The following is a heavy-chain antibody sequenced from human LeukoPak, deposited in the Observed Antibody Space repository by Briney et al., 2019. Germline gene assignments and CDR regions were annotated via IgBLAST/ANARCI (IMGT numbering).Heavy chain of an antibody. Sequence: ASVKVSCKASGCTFTRYGIIGVRQAPGQGLEGMGWISAYNGNPNYAQKLQGRVTMTTDTSTGTAYMELRSLRSDDTAVYYCARGEQWLVPPDYRGQGTLVTVSS. CDR2: ISAYNGNP. V-gene: IGHV1-18*01. CDR3: ARGEQWLVPPDY. J-gene: IGHJ4*02. D-gene: IGHD6-19*01. CDR1: GCTFTRYG.